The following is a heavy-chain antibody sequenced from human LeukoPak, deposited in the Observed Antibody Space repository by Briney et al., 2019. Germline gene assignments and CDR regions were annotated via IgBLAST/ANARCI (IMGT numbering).Heavy chain of an antibody. D-gene: IGHD2-15*01. CDR2: IWYDGSNK. CDR1: GFTFRRYG. CDR3: TRDFSGSGGSCYAPGGFDI. J-gene: IGHJ3*02. Sequence: PGRSLRLSCAASGFTFRRYGTHWVRQAPGKGLEWVADIWYDGSNKYYTDSVKGRFTISRDNSKNTLYLQMNSLRAEDTAVYYCTRDFSGSGGSCYAPGGFDIWGQGTMVTVSS. V-gene: IGHV3-33*01.